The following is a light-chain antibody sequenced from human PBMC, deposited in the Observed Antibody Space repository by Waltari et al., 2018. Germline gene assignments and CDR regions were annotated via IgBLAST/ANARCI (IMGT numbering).Light chain of an antibody. CDR3: QQRRNWPLT. Sequence: EIVFTQSPATLSLSPGGRATLSCRASQSVNWYLAWYQQRPGQAPRLLIYDTSNRATGIPARFSGSGSETDFTLTISSLEPDDSAVYYCQQRRNWPLTFGGGTKVEIK. CDR2: DTS. CDR1: QSVNWY. V-gene: IGKV3-11*01. J-gene: IGKJ4*01.